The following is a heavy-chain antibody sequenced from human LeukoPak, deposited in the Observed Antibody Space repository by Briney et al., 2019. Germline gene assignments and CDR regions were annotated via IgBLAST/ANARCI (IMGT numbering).Heavy chain of an antibody. Sequence: SSETLSLTCAVSGASISSGIYSWNWIRQPPGKGLEWIGYIYHSGSSSYSPSLKSRVTMSVDKSKNQFSLNLSSVTAADTAVYYCARAAVVTTSVYTFDYWGRGTLVTVSS. J-gene: IGHJ4*02. CDR2: IYHSGSS. D-gene: IGHD2-21*02. CDR3: ARAAVVTTSVYTFDY. V-gene: IGHV4-30-2*01. CDR1: GASISSGIYS.